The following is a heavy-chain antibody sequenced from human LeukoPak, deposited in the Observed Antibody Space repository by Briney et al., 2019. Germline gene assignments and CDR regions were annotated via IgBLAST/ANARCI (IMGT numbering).Heavy chain of an antibody. CDR1: RFTFSNFW. CDR3: ARGHYYDFD. Sequence: GGSLRLSCAASRFTFSNFWMNWVRQAPGKGVEWVANINQDGSEKDYVDSVKGRFTISRDNAKNSLYLQINNLRGEDTAVYYCARGHYYDFDWGQGTLVTVSS. V-gene: IGHV3-7*01. D-gene: IGHD3-22*01. CDR2: INQDGSEK. J-gene: IGHJ4*02.